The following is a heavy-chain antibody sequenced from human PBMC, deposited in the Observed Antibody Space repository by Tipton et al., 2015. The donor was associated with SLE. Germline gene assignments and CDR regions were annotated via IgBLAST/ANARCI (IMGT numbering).Heavy chain of an antibody. CDR3: ARGSSGYQHVDY. D-gene: IGHD3-22*01. CDR2: IYYSGNT. J-gene: IGHJ4*02. CDR1: GGSIGSIDNF. V-gene: IGHV4-39*07. Sequence: TLSLTCSVSGGSIGSIDNFWGWIRQPPGKGLDWIATIYYSGNTNYNPSLKSRVTISIDTSKNDFSLKLTSVTAADTAVYYCARGSSGYQHVDYWGQGTLVTVSS.